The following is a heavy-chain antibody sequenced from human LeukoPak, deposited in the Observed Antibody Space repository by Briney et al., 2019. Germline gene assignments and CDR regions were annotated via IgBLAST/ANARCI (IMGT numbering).Heavy chain of an antibody. D-gene: IGHD3-22*01. CDR2: IYYSGST. J-gene: IGHJ4*02. Sequence: SETLSLTCTVSGGSISSYYWSWMRQPPGEGLVWIGYIYYSGSTNYNPSLNSRVTISLDTSNNQFSLNPRSLTAADPAVYYSARDSDYYDSSGYYDYWGQGTLVTVSS. CDR1: GGSISSYY. V-gene: IGHV4-59*01. CDR3: ARDSDYYDSSGYYDY.